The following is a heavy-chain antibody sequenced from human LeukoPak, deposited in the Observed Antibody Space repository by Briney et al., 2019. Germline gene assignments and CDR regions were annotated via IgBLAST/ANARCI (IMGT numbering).Heavy chain of an antibody. CDR2: IYYSGST. D-gene: IGHD3-22*01. V-gene: IGHV4-39*01. Sequence: SETLSLTCTVSGGSISSSSYYWGWIRQPPGKGLEWIGSIYYSGSTYYNPSLKSRVTISVDTSKNQFSLKLSSVTAADTAVYYCARGSYDSSGWTPGNFDYWGQGTLVTVSS. J-gene: IGHJ4*02. CDR3: ARGSYDSSGWTPGNFDY. CDR1: GGSISSSSYY.